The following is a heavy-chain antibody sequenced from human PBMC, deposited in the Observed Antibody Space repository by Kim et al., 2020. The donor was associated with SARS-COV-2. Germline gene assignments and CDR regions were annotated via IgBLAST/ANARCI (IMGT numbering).Heavy chain of an antibody. Sequence: ASVQGRFTIAGDNAKNSLYLQMNSLRAEDTALYYCAKVPHPHYYYSGVDVWGQGTTVTVSS. CDR3: AKVPHPHYYYSGVDV. V-gene: IGHV3-9*01. J-gene: IGHJ6*02.